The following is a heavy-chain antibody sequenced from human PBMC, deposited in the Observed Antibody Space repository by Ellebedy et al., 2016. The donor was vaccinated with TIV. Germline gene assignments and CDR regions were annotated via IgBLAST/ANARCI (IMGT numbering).Heavy chain of an antibody. CDR2: ISAYNGNT. V-gene: IGHV1-18*01. CDR3: ARHLSSGSYYDAFDI. Sequence: AASVKVSCKASGYIFSSYGISWVRQAPGQGLEWMGWISAYNGNTNHAQKFQGRVSMTTDTSTRTAYMELRSLRSDDTAVYYCARHLSSGSYYDAFDIWGQGTMVTVSS. CDR1: GYIFSSYG. D-gene: IGHD3-10*01. J-gene: IGHJ3*02.